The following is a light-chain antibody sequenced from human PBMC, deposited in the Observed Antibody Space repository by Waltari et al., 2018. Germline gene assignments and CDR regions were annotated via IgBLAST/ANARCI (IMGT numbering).Light chain of an antibody. V-gene: IGLV4-69*01. J-gene: IGLJ3*02. CDR1: SGPSTNI. CDR2: VNSDGSH. Sequence: LVLTQSPSASASLGASVKLTCTLTSGPSTNIIAWHQQQPEKGPRYLMKVNSDGSHSKGDQIPDRFSGSSSGAEHYLTISSLQSEDEADYYCQTGGHGTWVFGGGTKLTVL. CDR3: QTGGHGTWV.